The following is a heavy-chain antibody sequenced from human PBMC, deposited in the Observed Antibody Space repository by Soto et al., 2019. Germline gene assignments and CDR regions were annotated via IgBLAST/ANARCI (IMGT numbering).Heavy chain of an antibody. CDR1: GLNFRDYC. CDR2: IWDDGSKK. CDR3: VTEGANTGARSLGYVNY. V-gene: IGHV3-33*01. Sequence: QVQLVEPGGGVVQPGTSLRLYCAASGLNFRDYCFHWVRQAPGKGLDWVAVIWDDGSKKFYADSVKGRFTFSRDDSRHTLSLLINGLSDEDTAISYCVTEGANTGARSLGYVNYWGQGTLVTVSS. J-gene: IGHJ4*02. D-gene: IGHD5-12*01.